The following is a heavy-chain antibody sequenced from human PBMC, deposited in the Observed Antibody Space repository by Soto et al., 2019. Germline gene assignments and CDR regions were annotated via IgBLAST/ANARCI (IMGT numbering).Heavy chain of an antibody. V-gene: IGHV1-69*13. D-gene: IGHD3-3*02. CDR1: GGTFSSYA. CDR2: IIPIFGTA. CDR3: ARGRASIFGVARFDE. J-gene: IGHJ4*02. Sequence: SVKVSCKASGGTFSSYAISWVRQAPGQGLEWMGGIIPIFGTANYAQKFQGRVTITADESTSTAYMELSSLRSEDTAVYYCARGRASIFGVARFDEWGQGTLVTVSS.